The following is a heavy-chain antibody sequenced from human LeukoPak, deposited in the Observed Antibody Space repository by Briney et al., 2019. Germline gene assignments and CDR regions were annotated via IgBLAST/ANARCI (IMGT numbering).Heavy chain of an antibody. V-gene: IGHV3-11*06. CDR1: GFTFSDYY. CDR2: IGGSGSYT. Sequence: GGSLRLSCAASGFTFSDYYMSWIRQAPGKGLEWVSYIGGSGSYTNYADSVKGRLTISRDNSKNTLYLQMNSLRAEDTAVYYCAREGPIGKDYWGQGTLVTVSS. D-gene: IGHD2-15*01. CDR3: AREGPIGKDY. J-gene: IGHJ4*02.